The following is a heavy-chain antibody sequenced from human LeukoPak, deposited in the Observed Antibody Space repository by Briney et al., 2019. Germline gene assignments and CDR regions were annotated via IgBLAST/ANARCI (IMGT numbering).Heavy chain of an antibody. CDR3: ARDRFCSGGSCYSRSRLGYFDY. CDR2: IRYDGSNK. V-gene: IGHV3-30*02. D-gene: IGHD2-15*01. CDR1: GFTFSSYG. J-gene: IGHJ4*02. Sequence: GGSLRLSCAASGFTFSSYGMHWVRQAPGKGLEWVAFIRYDGSNKFYADSVKGRFTISRDNSKNTLYLQMNSLRAEDTAVYYCARDRFCSGGSCYSRSRLGYFDYWGQGTLVTVSS.